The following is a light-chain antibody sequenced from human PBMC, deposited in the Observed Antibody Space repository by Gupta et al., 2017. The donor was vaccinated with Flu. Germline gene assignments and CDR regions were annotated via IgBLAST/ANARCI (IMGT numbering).Light chain of an antibody. CDR3: QQYNNWPPYT. CDR2: GAS. Sequence: EIVMTQSPATLSVSPGERATLSCRASQSVSSNLAWYQQKPGQAPRLLIYGASTRATGIPARCSGSGGGTEVTLTISSRQAEEFAVYYCQQYNNWPPYTVGQGTKMEIK. CDR1: QSVSSN. J-gene: IGKJ2*01. V-gene: IGKV3-15*01.